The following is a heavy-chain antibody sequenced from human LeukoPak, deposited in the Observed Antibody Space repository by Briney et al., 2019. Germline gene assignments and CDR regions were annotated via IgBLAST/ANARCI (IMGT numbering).Heavy chain of an antibody. V-gene: IGHV3-9*03. CDR3: AKDYASTVTTLGAFDY. CDR2: ISWNGGSI. CDR1: GFTFDDYA. D-gene: IGHD4-17*01. J-gene: IGHJ4*02. Sequence: GGSLRLSCAASGFTFDDYAMHWVRRAPGKGLEWVSGISWNGGSIGYADSVKGRFTISRDNAKNSLYLQMNSLRAEDMALYYCAKDYASTVTTLGAFDYWGQGTLVTVSS.